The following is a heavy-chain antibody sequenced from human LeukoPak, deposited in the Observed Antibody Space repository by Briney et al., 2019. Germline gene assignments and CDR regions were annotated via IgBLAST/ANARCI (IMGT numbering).Heavy chain of an antibody. CDR3: AKAVVVALDY. CDR2: ISHSGRST. D-gene: IGHD3-22*01. Sequence: GGSLRLSCAASGFIFSDFDMSWVRQAPGKGLEWVSAISHSGRSTYYADSVKGRFTISRDNSKNTLYLEMNSLRADDTAVYYCAKAVVVALDYWGQGTLVTVSS. J-gene: IGHJ4*02. V-gene: IGHV3-23*01. CDR1: GFIFSDFD.